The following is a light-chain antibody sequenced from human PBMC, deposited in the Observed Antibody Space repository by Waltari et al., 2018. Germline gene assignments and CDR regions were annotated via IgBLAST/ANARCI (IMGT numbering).Light chain of an antibody. V-gene: IGLV2-11*01. Sequence: QSALTQPRSVSGSPGQSVTISCSGTSSDIGAYMYVSWYQQHQGQAPRPIIYDIKKRPSGVPDRFSGSKSGNTASLTISGLQPDDGADYFCCSYAGNSMIFGGGTMLTVL. CDR1: SSDIGAYMY. CDR3: CSYAGNSMI. CDR2: DIK. J-gene: IGLJ2*01.